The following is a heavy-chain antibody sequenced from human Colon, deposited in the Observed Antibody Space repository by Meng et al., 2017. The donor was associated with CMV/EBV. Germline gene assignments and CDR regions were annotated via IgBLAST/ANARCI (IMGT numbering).Heavy chain of an antibody. V-gene: IGHV1-18*01. D-gene: IGHD3/OR15-3a*01. CDR1: GYTVDSYG. J-gene: IGHJ6*02. CDR3: ARDKVKYGTVFYHYGMDV. Sequence: ASVTVSCKTSGYTVDSYGFTWVRQAPGQGLEWMGWISGYNGNTKYGKKFQGRATMTTDTSTSTDYMELRSLRSDDTAVYYCARDKVKYGTVFYHYGMDVWGQGTTVTVSS. CDR2: ISGYNGNT.